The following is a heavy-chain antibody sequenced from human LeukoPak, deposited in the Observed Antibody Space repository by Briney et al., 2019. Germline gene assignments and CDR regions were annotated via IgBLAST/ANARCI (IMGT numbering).Heavy chain of an antibody. CDR2: IIPILGIA. CDR3: ARHTVGGATPYFDY. J-gene: IGHJ4*02. V-gene: IGHV1-69*04. CDR1: GGTFSSYA. Sequence: SVKVSCKASGGTFSSYAISWVRQAPGQGLEWMGRIIPILGIANYAQKFQGRVTITADKSTSTAYMELSSLRSEDTAVYYCARHTVGGATPYFDYWGQGTLVTVSS. D-gene: IGHD1-26*01.